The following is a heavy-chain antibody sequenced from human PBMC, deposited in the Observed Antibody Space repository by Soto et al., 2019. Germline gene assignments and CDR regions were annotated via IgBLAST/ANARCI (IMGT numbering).Heavy chain of an antibody. CDR3: GRLAEAATGHTDFDF. J-gene: IGHJ4*02. Sequence: SETLSLTCTVSGASIKSRNYFWGWIRQPPGKGLEFVGSIHSSGGTYYNPSLKSRVTVSVDLSNSHFSLSLKSLTATDTAVYYCGRLAEAATGHTDFDFWGQGTLVTVSS. CDR2: IHSSGGT. D-gene: IGHD2-15*01. V-gene: IGHV4-39*02. CDR1: GASIKSRNYF.